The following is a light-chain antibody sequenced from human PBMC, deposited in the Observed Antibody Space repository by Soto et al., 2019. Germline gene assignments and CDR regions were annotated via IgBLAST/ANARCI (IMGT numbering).Light chain of an antibody. Sequence: QSVLTQPASVSGSPGQSITISCTGTSSDVGSYNYVSWYQQHPGKAPKLMIYEVSNRPSGVSNRFSGSKSGNTASLTISWLHAEDEADYYCSSYTSSSTMVFGGGTKLTVL. CDR2: EVS. J-gene: IGLJ2*01. CDR1: SSDVGSYNY. V-gene: IGLV2-14*01. CDR3: SSYTSSSTMV.